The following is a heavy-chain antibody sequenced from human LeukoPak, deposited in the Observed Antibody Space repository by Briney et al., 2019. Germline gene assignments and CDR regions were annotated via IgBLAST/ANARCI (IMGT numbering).Heavy chain of an antibody. D-gene: IGHD4-17*01. Sequence: KPGGSLRLSCAASGFTFSSYSMNWVRQAPGKGLEWVSSISSSSSYIYYADSVKGRFTISRDNAKNLLYLQMNRLKAEDTAVYYCARDRTTVTAFDYWGQGTLVTVSS. J-gene: IGHJ4*02. CDR2: ISSSSSYI. CDR1: GFTFSSYS. CDR3: ARDRTTVTAFDY. V-gene: IGHV3-21*01.